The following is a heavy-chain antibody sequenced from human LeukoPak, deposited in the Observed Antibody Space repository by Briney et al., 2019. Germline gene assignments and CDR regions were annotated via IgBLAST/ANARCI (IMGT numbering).Heavy chain of an antibody. Sequence: GESLKISCKGSGYSFTSYWIGWVRQMPGKGLEWMGIIYPGDSDTRYSPSFQGQVTISADKSISTAYLQWSSLKASDTAMYYCARQSQDYYDSSGIDYWGQGTLVTVSS. CDR2: IYPGDSDT. CDR1: GYSFTSYW. D-gene: IGHD3-22*01. V-gene: IGHV5-51*01. J-gene: IGHJ4*02. CDR3: ARQSQDYYDSSGIDY.